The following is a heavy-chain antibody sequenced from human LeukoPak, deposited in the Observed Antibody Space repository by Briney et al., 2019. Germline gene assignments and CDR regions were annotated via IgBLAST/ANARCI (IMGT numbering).Heavy chain of an antibody. CDR1: GFTFSTYS. CDR2: ISSSSSNI. Sequence: QPGGSLRLSCAASGFTFSTYSMNWVRQAPGKGLEWVSYISSSSSNIYYADSVKGRFTISRDNAKNSLYLQMNSLRDEDTAVYYCARDRSGYYLFDYWGQGALVTVSS. D-gene: IGHD3-22*01. J-gene: IGHJ4*02. V-gene: IGHV3-48*02. CDR3: ARDRSGYYLFDY.